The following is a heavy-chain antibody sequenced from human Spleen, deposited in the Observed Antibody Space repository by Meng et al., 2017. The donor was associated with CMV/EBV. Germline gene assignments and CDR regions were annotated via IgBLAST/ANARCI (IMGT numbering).Heavy chain of an antibody. CDR2: INHSGST. Sequence: HVRLQQLGAGLLKPSQTPSLPCAVYGGSFSGYYWSWIRQPPGKGLEWIGEINHSGSTNYNPSLKSRVTISVDTSKNQFSLKLSSVTAADTAVYYCARDHDWLDPWGQGTLVTVSS. V-gene: IGHV4-34*01. CDR1: GGSFSGYY. CDR3: ARDHDWLDP. J-gene: IGHJ5*02.